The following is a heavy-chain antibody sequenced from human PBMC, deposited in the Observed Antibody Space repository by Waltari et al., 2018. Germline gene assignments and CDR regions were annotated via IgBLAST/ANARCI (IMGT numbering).Heavy chain of an antibody. Sequence: QVQLQESGPGLVKPSQTLSLTCTVSGGSISRGGYYWSWIRQHPGKGLEWIGEIYHDGTTNYNPSLKSRVTISVDKPNNQFSLKLSSVTAADTAVYYCARVLLLETFRGMDVWGQGTTVTVSS. J-gene: IGHJ6*02. D-gene: IGHD3-22*01. V-gene: IGHV4-31*03. CDR1: GGSISRGGYY. CDR3: ARVLLLETFRGMDV. CDR2: IYHDGTT.